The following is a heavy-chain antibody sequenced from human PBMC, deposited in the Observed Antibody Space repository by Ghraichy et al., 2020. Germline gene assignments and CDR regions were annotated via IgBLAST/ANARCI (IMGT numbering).Heavy chain of an antibody. J-gene: IGHJ4*02. D-gene: IGHD1-26*01. V-gene: IGHV3-23*01. Sequence: LSLTCAASGFTFSSYAMSWVRQAPGKGLEWVSAISGSGGSTYYADSVKGRFTISRDNSKNTLYLQMNSLRAEDTAVYYCASRKTVIGATFFDYWGQGTLVTVSS. CDR2: ISGSGGST. CDR1: GFTFSSYA. CDR3: ASRKTVIGATFFDY.